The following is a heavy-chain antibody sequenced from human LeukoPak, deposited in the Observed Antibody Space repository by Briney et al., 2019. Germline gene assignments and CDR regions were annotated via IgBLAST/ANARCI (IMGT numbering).Heavy chain of an antibody. J-gene: IGHJ4*02. Sequence: GGSLRLSCAASGFTFSSYSMKWVRQAPGKGLEWVSSITRSSIYIYYADSVKGRFTISRDNAKNSLFLQMNSLRAEDTAVYYCARDGVIVGADFDYWGQGTLVTVSS. CDR2: ITRSSIYI. CDR3: ARDGVIVGADFDY. V-gene: IGHV3-21*01. D-gene: IGHD1-26*01. CDR1: GFTFSSYS.